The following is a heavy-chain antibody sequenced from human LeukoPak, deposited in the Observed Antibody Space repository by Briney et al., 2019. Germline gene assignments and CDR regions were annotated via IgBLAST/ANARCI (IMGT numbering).Heavy chain of an antibody. D-gene: IGHD2-2*01. CDR3: ASSTQISKYADY. J-gene: IGHJ4*02. V-gene: IGHV3-74*01. Sequence: GGSLRLSCAASGFTFSSYWMHWVRQAPGKGLVWVSRINSDGSITTYADSVRGRFTISRDNAKSALYLQMNSLRAEDTAVYYCASSTQISKYADYWGQGALVTVSS. CDR1: GFTFSSYW. CDR2: INSDGSIT.